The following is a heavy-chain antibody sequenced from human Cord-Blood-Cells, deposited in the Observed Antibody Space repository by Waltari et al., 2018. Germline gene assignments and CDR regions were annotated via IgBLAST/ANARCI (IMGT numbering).Heavy chain of an antibody. D-gene: IGHD6-13*01. CDR1: GYTFTSYG. Sequence: QVQLVQSGAAVKKPGASVKVSCKASGYTFTSYGISWVRQAPGQGLEWMGWISAYNGNTNYAQKLQGRVTMTTDTSTSTAYMELRSLRSDDTAVYYCATFRQWSFFDSSSWYGWWFDPWGQGTLVTVSS. CDR3: ATFRQWSFFDSSSWYGWWFDP. CDR2: ISAYNGNT. V-gene: IGHV1-18*01. J-gene: IGHJ5*02.